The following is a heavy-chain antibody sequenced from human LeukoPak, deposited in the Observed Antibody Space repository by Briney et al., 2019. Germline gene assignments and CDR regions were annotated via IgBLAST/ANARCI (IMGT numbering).Heavy chain of an antibody. CDR3: AYLSTQSLWFGDANWFDP. J-gene: IGHJ5*02. Sequence: GASVKVSCKASAYTFTGYYMHWVRQAPGQGLEWMGWISAYNGNTNYAQKLQGRVTMTTDTSTSTAYMELRSLRSDDTAVYYCAYLSTQSLWFGDANWFDPWGQGTLVTVSS. D-gene: IGHD3-10*01. V-gene: IGHV1-18*04. CDR2: ISAYNGNT. CDR1: AYTFTGYY.